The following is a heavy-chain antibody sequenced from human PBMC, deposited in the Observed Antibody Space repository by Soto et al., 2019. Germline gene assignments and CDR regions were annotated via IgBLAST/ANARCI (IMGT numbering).Heavy chain of an antibody. Sequence: QVQLVQSGAEVKKPGASVKVSCKASGYTFTSYGISWVRQAPGQGLEWMGWISAYNGNTNYAQKLQGRVTMTTDTPTSTAYMELRSLRSDDTAVYYCARDMTDIVVVVAASYYYYGMDVWGQGTTVTVSS. CDR2: ISAYNGNT. D-gene: IGHD2-15*01. CDR1: GYTFTSYG. CDR3: ARDMTDIVVVVAASYYYYGMDV. V-gene: IGHV1-18*01. J-gene: IGHJ6*02.